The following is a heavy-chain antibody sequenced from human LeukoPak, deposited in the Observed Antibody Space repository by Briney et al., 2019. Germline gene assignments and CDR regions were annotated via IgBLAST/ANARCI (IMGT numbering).Heavy chain of an antibody. Sequence: GGSLRLSCAASGFTFSSYWMSWVRQAPGKGLEWVANIKQDGSEKYYVDSVKGRFTISRDNAKNSLYLQMNSLRAEDTAVYYCAREPSGHYYYYMDVWGKGTTVTVSS. CDR3: AREPSGHYYYYMDV. D-gene: IGHD7-27*01. CDR2: IKQDGSEK. V-gene: IGHV3-7*01. J-gene: IGHJ6*03. CDR1: GFTFSSYW.